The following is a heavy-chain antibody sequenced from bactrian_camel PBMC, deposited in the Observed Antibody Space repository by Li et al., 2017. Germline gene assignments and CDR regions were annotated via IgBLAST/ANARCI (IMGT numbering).Heavy chain of an antibody. Sequence: VQLVESGGGSVPVGGSLRLSCDASGYTSSSDCVGWFRQAPGKEREGVASIYTPKRITLYADSVKGRFTISQDKAKNTLYLQMNSLKPEDTATYYCAAGLRWDTLWAGYADYWGQGTQVTVS. V-gene: IGHV3-2*01. D-gene: IGHD3*01. CDR3: AAGLRWDTLWAGYADY. CDR1: GYTSSSDC. CDR2: IYTPKRIT. J-gene: IGHJ4*01.